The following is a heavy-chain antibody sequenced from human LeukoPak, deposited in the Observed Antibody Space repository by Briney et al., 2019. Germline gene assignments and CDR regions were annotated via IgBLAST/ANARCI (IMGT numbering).Heavy chain of an antibody. V-gene: IGHV4-61*02. Sequence: SETLSLTCTVSGGSISSDSYYWNWIRQPAGRGLEWIGRIYAPENTNYNPSLKSRVTISVDTSKNQFSLKLSSVTAADTAVYYCARGWGRGSSTSLDAFDIWGQGTMVTVSS. CDR1: GGSISSDSYY. CDR2: IYAPENT. CDR3: ARGWGRGSSTSLDAFDI. J-gene: IGHJ3*02. D-gene: IGHD2-2*01.